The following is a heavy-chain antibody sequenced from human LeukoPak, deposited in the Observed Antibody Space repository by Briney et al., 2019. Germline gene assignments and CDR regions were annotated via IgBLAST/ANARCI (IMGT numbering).Heavy chain of an antibody. CDR3: AKAQTATLRFVLGY. J-gene: IGHJ4*02. V-gene: IGHV3-23*01. CDR1: GFTFSSHV. Sequence: GGPLRLSCAAPGFTFSSHVMSLVRQAAGKGMHWVSGISGSGGSTYYADSVKGRFTTSRDNSKNTLYLQMNSLRAEDTAVYYCAKAQTATLRFVLGYWGQGTLVTVSS. D-gene: IGHD2-21*01. CDR2: ISGSGGST.